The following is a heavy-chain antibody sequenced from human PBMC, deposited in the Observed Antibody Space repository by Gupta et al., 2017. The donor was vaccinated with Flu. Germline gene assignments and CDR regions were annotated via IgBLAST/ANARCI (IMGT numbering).Heavy chain of an antibody. CDR1: GGTFSSYA. J-gene: IGHJ6*02. D-gene: IGHD3-9*01. V-gene: IGHV1-69*01. CDR3: AGRKLRYFDPAQYYYYYYGMDV. Sequence: QVQLVQSGAEVKKPGSSVKVSCKASGGTFSSYAISWVRQAPGQGLEWMGGIIPIFGTANYAQKFQGRVTITADESTSTAYMELSSLRSEDTAVYYCAGRKLRYFDPAQYYYYYYGMDVWGQGTTVTVSS. CDR2: IIPIFGTA.